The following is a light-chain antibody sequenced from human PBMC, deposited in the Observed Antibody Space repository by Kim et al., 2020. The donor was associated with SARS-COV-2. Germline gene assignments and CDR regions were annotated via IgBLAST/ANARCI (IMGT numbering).Light chain of an antibody. Sequence: SVSPGQTASITVSGSKLGDKYSYWYQKKPGQSPILVIYQHTKRPSGISQRFSGSSFGNTATLTISRAQTMDEADYYCQAWDSSTAVFGGGTQLTVL. V-gene: IGLV3-1*01. CDR3: QAWDSSTAV. CDR2: QHT. J-gene: IGLJ3*02. CDR1: KLGDKY.